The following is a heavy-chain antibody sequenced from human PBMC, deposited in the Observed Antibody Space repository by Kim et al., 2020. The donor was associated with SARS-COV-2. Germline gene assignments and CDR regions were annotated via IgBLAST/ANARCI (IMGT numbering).Heavy chain of an antibody. Sequence: GGSLRLSCAASGFTFSSYGMHWVRQAPGKGLEWVAVISYDGSNKYYADSVKGRFTISRDNSKNTLYLQMNSLRAEDTAVYYCAKDQGVYGSGVNFDYWGQGTLVAVSS. CDR3: AKDQGVYGSGVNFDY. J-gene: IGHJ4*02. V-gene: IGHV3-30*18. CDR2: ISYDGSNK. CDR1: GFTFSSYG. D-gene: IGHD3-10*01.